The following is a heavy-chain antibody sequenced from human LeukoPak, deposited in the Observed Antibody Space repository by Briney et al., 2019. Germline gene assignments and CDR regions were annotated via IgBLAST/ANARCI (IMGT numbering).Heavy chain of an antibody. J-gene: IGHJ6*03. D-gene: IGHD2-2*01. CDR1: GFTFSSYA. CDR3: AKGYCSSTSCPYYYYMDV. Sequence: GGSLRLSCAASGFTFSSYAMSWVRQAPGKGLEWVSAISGSGGSTYYADPVKGRFTISRDNSKNTLYLQMNSLRAEDTAVYYCAKGYCSSTSCPYYYYMDVWGKGTTVTVSS. CDR2: ISGSGGST. V-gene: IGHV3-23*01.